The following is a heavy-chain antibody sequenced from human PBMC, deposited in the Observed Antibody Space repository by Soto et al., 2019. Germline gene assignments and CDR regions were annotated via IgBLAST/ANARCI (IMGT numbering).Heavy chain of an antibody. Sequence: SEKVSCKASGYTFTSYGIHWVRQAPGQRLEWMGWINAANGDTKYSPKLQGRVTMTTDTSTSTAYMDLRSLRSDDTAVYYCARKNDYGDFDYWGQGTLVTVSS. J-gene: IGHJ4*02. D-gene: IGHD4-17*01. CDR1: GYTFTSYG. CDR2: INAANGDT. CDR3: ARKNDYGDFDY. V-gene: IGHV1-3*01.